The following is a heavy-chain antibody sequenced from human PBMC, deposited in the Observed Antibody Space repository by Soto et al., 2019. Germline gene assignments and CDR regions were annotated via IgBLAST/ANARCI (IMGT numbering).Heavy chain of an antibody. J-gene: IGHJ6*03. V-gene: IGHV1-18*01. D-gene: IGHD3-10*01. CDR2: ISAYNGNT. CDR3: ARLTMVRGVIMLDYYYYMDV. Sequence: GASVKVSCQASGYTFTSYGISWVRQAPGQGLEWMGWISAYNGNTNYAQKLQGRVTMTTDTSTSTAYMELRSLRSDDTAVYYCARLTMVRGVIMLDYYYYMDVWGKGTTVTV. CDR1: GYTFTSYG.